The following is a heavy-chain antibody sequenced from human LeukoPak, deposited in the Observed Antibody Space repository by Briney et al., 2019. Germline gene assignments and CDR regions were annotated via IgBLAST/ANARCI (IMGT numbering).Heavy chain of an antibody. V-gene: IGHV4-61*01. CDR1: GGSVSSGSYY. CDR2: IYSSGST. Sequence: SETLSLTCTVSGGSVSSGSYYWSWIRQPPGKGLEWIGYIYSSGSTNYKPSLKSRVTISKDTSKNQLSLKLTSVTAADTAVYYCARGSSICWSPYYFEYWGQGTLVTVSS. D-gene: IGHD6-13*01. CDR3: ARGSSICWSPYYFEY. J-gene: IGHJ4*02.